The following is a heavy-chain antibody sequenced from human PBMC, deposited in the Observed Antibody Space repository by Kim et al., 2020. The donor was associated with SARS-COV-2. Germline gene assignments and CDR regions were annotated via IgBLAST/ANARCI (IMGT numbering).Heavy chain of an antibody. CDR2: IYSGGST. CDR3: AREFFHSSGYYTDY. V-gene: IGHV3-66*01. J-gene: IGHJ4*02. D-gene: IGHD3-22*01. CDR1: GFTVSSNY. Sequence: GGSLRLSCAVSGFTVSSNYMSWVRQAPGKGLEWVSVIYSGGSTYYADSVKGRFTISRDNSKNTLYLQMNSLRAEDTAVYYCAREFFHSSGYYTDYWGQGT.